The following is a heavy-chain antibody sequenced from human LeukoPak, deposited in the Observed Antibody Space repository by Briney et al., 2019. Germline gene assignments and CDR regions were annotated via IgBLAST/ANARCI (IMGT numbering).Heavy chain of an antibody. CDR3: AKGQSIAAAEPDY. CDR1: GFTFSSYT. J-gene: IGHJ4*02. V-gene: IGHV3-43*01. Sequence: GGSLRLSCAASGFTFSSYTMHWVRQAPGKGLEWVSLISWDGGSTYYADSVKGRFTISRDNSKNSLYLQLNSLRTEDTALYPCAKGQSIAAAEPDYWGQGTLVTVSS. D-gene: IGHD6-13*01. CDR2: ISWDGGST.